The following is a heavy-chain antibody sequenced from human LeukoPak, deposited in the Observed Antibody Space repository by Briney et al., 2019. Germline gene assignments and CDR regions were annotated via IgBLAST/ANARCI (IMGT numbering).Heavy chain of an antibody. CDR3: AHIVVVPAAPSGAFDI. CDR2: IRYDGSNK. CDR1: GFTFSSYG. V-gene: IGHV3-30*02. Sequence: PGGSLRLSCAASGFTFSSYGMHWVRQAPGKGLEWVAFIRYDGSNKYYADSVKGRFTISRDNSKNTLYLQMNSLRAEDTAVYYCAHIVVVPAAPSGAFDIWGQGTMVTVSS. D-gene: IGHD2-2*01. J-gene: IGHJ3*02.